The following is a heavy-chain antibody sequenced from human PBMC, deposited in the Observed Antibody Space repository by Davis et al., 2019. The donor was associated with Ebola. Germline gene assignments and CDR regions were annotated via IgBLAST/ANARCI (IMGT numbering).Heavy chain of an antibody. CDR2: ISSNGGST. D-gene: IGHD2-21*01. CDR1: GFTFSSYA. J-gene: IGHJ6*02. CDR3: ARETGGDYYYYGMDV. Sequence: GGSLRLSCAASGFTFSSYAMHWVRQAPGKGLEYVSAISSNGGSTYYANSVKGRFTISRDNSKNTLYLQMGSLRAEDMAVYYCARETGGDYYYYGMDVWGQGTTVTVSS. V-gene: IGHV3-64*01.